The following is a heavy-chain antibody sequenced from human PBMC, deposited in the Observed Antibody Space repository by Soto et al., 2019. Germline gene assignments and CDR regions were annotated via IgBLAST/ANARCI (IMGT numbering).Heavy chain of an antibody. CDR1: GASIITDNYF. CDR2: ISYSGRT. CDR3: ARRRASDYGGNHHPYYFDR. Sequence: SETLSLTCTVSGASIITDNYFWVWIRQSPRRGLELIGSISYSGRTYDNPSLQSRVTISIHASKNQFSLKLTSVTTADTAVYYCARRRASDYGGNHHPYYFDRWGQGALVTVSS. D-gene: IGHD4-17*01. J-gene: IGHJ4*02. V-gene: IGHV4-39*01.